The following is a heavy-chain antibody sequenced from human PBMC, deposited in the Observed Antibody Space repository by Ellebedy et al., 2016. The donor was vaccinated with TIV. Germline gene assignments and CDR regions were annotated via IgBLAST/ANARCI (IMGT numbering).Heavy chain of an antibody. CDR1: GGSFSGYY. CDR2: INHSGST. J-gene: IGHJ4*02. Sequence: SETLSLXXAVYGGSFSGYYWSWIRQPPGKGLEWIGEINHSGSTNYNPSLKSRVTISVDTSKNQFSLKLSSVTAADTAVYYCARDGAQQLARSYFDYWGQGTLVTVSS. V-gene: IGHV4-34*01. CDR3: ARDGAQQLARSYFDY. D-gene: IGHD6-13*01.